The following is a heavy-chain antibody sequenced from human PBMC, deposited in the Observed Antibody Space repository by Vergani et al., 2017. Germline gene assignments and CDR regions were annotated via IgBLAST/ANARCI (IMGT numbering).Heavy chain of an antibody. J-gene: IGHJ3*01. Sequence: EVQLVESGGTLVQPGGSLRLACEASGFNVSSKYMSWVRQVPGTGLEWVSIMFSGGSTNYADSVKGRFTISRDNSKNTLYLQMNSLRAEDTAVYYCARDRGTIAGAYDAFDFWGLGTMVTVSS. CDR3: ARDRGTIAGAYDAFDF. D-gene: IGHD6-13*01. CDR1: GFNVSSKY. V-gene: IGHV3-66*02. CDR2: MFSGGST.